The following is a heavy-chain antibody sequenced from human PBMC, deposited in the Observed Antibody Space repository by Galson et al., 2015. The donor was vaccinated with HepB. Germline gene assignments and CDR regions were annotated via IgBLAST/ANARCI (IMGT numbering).Heavy chain of an antibody. J-gene: IGHJ3*02. V-gene: IGHV3-53*01. CDR1: GFTVTSNY. Sequence: SLRLSCAASGFTVTSNYMSWVRQTPGKGLNWVSVFYAGGSTYYADSVKGRFTISRDNSRNTLYLQMNSLRAEDTAVYYCTRGPLESRQVGDVPDIWGQGTMVTVSS. CDR3: TRGPLESRQVGDVPDI. CDR2: FYAGGST. D-gene: IGHD3-16*01.